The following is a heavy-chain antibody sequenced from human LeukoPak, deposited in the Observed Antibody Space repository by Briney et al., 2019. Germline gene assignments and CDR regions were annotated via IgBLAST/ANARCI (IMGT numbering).Heavy chain of an antibody. Sequence: SETLSLTCTVSGGSISSSSYYWGWIRQPPGKGLEWIGSIYYSGTTYYNPSLKSRVTISVDTSKNQFSLKLSSVTAADTAVYYCARHHFSDAPNYYYYYYMDVWGKGTTVTVSS. CDR3: ARHHFSDAPNYYYYYYMDV. CDR2: IYYSGTT. V-gene: IGHV4-39*01. CDR1: GGSISSSSYY. D-gene: IGHD2-8*01. J-gene: IGHJ6*03.